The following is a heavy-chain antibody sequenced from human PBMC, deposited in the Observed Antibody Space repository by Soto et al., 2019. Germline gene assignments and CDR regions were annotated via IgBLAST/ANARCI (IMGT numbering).Heavy chain of an antibody. J-gene: IGHJ5*02. V-gene: IGHV1-18*01. D-gene: IGHD6-19*01. CDR2: ISAYNGNT. CDR1: GYTFTSYG. Sequence: QVQLVQSGAEVKKPGASVKVSCKASGYTFTSYGISWVRQAPGQGLEWMGWISAYNGNTNYAQKLQGRVTMTTDTSTSTAHMELRSLRSDDTAVYYCARDPVAVAGTLNWFDPWGQGTLVTVSS. CDR3: ARDPVAVAGTLNWFDP.